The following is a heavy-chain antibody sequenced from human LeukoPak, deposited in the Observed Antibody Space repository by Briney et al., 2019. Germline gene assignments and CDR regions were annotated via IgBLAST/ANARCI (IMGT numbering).Heavy chain of an antibody. J-gene: IGHJ6*02. CDR1: GGSISSSNW. CDR3: ARARAAAGYYYGMDV. V-gene: IGHV4-4*02. D-gene: IGHD6-13*01. Sequence: PSGTLSLTCAVSGGSISSSNWWSWVRQPPGKGLEWIGEIYHSGSTNYNPSLKSRVTISVDKSKNQFSLKLSSVTAADTAVYYCARARAAAGYYYGMDVWGQGTTVTVSS. CDR2: IYHSGST.